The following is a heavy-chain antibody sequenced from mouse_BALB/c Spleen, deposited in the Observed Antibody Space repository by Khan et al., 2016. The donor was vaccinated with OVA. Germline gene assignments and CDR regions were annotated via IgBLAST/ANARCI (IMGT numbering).Heavy chain of an antibody. Sequence: EVQLQESGPGLVKPSQSLSLTCTVTGYSITSDYAWNWIRQFPGHKLEWMGYICYSGSTTYNPSLKSRISITRDTSKHQFFLQLKSVTSEDTATYYCASELGRYYALDYWGQGTSVTVSS. V-gene: IGHV3-2*02. CDR2: ICYSGST. J-gene: IGHJ4*01. CDR1: GYSITSDYA. D-gene: IGHD4-1*01. CDR3: ASELGRYYALDY.